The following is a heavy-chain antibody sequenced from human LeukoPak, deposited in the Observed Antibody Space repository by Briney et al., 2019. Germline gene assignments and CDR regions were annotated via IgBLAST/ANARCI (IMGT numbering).Heavy chain of an antibody. V-gene: IGHV3-23*01. CDR3: AKDRYYGSGNYYRELDY. CDR2: ISGSGDST. J-gene: IGHJ4*02. Sequence: GGSLRLSCAASGFTFRSYAMSWVRQAPGKGLQWVSAISGSGDSTYYADSVQGRFTISRDNSKNTLYLQMNSLRAEDTAVYYCAKDRYYGSGNYYRELDYWGQGTLVTVSS. D-gene: IGHD3-10*01. CDR1: GFTFRSYA.